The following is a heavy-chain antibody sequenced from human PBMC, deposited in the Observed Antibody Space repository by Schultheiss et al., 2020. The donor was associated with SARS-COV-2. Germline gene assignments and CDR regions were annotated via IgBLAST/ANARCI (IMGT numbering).Heavy chain of an antibody. CDR1: GFTFDDYA. J-gene: IGHJ5*02. Sequence: GGSLRLSCAASGFTFDDYAMHWVRQAPGKGLEWVSGISWNSGSIGYADSVKGRFTISRDNAKNSLYLQMNSLRAEDTAVYYCARDHSAAAGTPGPWGQGTLVTVSS. D-gene: IGHD6-13*01. CDR2: ISWNSGSI. CDR3: ARDHSAAAGTPGP. V-gene: IGHV3-9*01.